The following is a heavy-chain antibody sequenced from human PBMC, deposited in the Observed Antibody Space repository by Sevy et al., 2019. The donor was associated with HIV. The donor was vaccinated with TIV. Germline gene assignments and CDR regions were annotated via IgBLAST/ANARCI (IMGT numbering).Heavy chain of an antibody. V-gene: IGHV1-69*13. CDR3: AAKFDTSGYYRGFDI. CDR1: GGTLKNFA. CDR2: VIPVSGAS. D-gene: IGHD3-3*01. Sequence: ASVKVSCKASGGTLKNFAVNWVRLAPGQGLEWMGRVIPVSGASNYIPKYRGSITLTADESTGTAYMELRRLRSDDTAVYYCAAKFDTSGYYRGFDIWGQGTRVTVSS. J-gene: IGHJ3*02.